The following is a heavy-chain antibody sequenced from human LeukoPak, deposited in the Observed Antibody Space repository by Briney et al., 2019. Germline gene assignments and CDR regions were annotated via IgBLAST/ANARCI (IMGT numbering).Heavy chain of an antibody. CDR3: ARGPLRIAAAGSFDY. Sequence: SETLSLTCAVYGGSFSGYYWSWIRQPPGKGLEWIGEINHSGSTNYNPSLKSRVTISVDRSKNQFSLKLSSVTAADTAVYYCARGPLRIAAAGSFDYWGQGTLVTVSS. D-gene: IGHD6-13*01. J-gene: IGHJ4*02. CDR2: INHSGST. CDR1: GGSFSGYY. V-gene: IGHV4-34*01.